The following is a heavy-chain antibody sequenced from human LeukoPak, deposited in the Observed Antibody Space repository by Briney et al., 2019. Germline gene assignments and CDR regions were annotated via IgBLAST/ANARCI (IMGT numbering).Heavy chain of an antibody. J-gene: IGHJ4*02. Sequence: PSETLSLTCAVYGGSFSGYYWSWIRQPPGKGLEWIGEINHSGSTNYNPSLKSRVTISVDTSKNQFSLKLSSVTAADTAVYYCAGSIVGATPANAKIHFDYWGQGTLVTVSS. V-gene: IGHV4-34*01. D-gene: IGHD1-26*01. CDR1: GGSFSGYY. CDR2: INHSGST. CDR3: AGSIVGATPANAKIHFDY.